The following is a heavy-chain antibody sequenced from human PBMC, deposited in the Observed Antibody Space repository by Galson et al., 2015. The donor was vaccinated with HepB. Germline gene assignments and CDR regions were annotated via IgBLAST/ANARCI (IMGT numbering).Heavy chain of an antibody. CDR2: IKSKTDGGTT. V-gene: IGHV3-15*01. Sequence: SLRLSCAASGFTFSNAWMSWVRQAPGKGLEWVGRIKSKTDGGTTDYAAPVKGRFTNSRDDSKNTLYLQMISLKTEDTAVYYCTTWGEYCSSTSCYTFDYWGQGTLVTVSS. J-gene: IGHJ4*02. D-gene: IGHD2-2*01. CDR3: TTWGEYCSSTSCYTFDY. CDR1: GFTFSNAW.